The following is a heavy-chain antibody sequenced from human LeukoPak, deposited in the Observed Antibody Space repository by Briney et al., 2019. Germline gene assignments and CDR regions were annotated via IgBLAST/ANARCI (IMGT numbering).Heavy chain of an antibody. V-gene: IGHV3-30-3*01. J-gene: IGHJ6*02. D-gene: IGHD5-18*01. Sequence: GGSLRLSCAAPGFTFNNYAMNWVRQAPGKGLEWVAVISYDGSNKHYADSAKGRFTISRDNSKITLYLQMNSLRAEDTAVYYCARDGGYSYGSTFYYYGMDVWGQGTTVTVSS. CDR1: GFTFNNYA. CDR3: ARDGGYSYGSTFYYYGMDV. CDR2: ISYDGSNK.